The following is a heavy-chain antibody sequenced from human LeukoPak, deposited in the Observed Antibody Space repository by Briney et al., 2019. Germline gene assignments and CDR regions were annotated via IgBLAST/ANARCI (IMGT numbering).Heavy chain of an antibody. V-gene: IGHV1-2*02. CDR1: GYTFTGYY. CDR3: AGERRMYGDDGTYYYGMDV. Sequence: ASVKVSCKASGYTFTGYYMHWERQAPGQGLEWMGWINPYSGGTKYEPKFQGRVTMTRDTSISTAFIDLSRLRRDEPAVYYFAGERRMYGDDGTYYYGMDVWGQGATVTVSS. CDR2: INPYSGGT. J-gene: IGHJ6*02. D-gene: IGHD4-17*01.